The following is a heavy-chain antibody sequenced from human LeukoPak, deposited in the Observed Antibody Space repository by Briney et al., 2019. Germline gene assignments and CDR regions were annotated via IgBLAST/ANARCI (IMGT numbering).Heavy chain of an antibody. D-gene: IGHD3-10*01. CDR1: GDSLSGNL. J-gene: IGHJ6*03. Sequence: SETLSLTCAVYGDSLSGNLWTWIRQSPGKGLEWIGEINHTGNTKFHPSLRGRGSISVDTANNQFSLRLTSLTGADRGLYFCARGRRVSGVRRINWARRENYYYYYIDAWGKGTSVSVSS. V-gene: IGHV4-34*01. CDR2: INHTGNT. CDR3: ARGRRVSGVRRINWARRENYYYYYIDA.